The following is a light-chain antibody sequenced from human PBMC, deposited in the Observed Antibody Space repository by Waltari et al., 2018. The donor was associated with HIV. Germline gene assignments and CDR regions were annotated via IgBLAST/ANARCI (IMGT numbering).Light chain of an antibody. CDR2: RDN. V-gene: IGLV1-47*01. CDR1: SSTAGTNA. Sequence: QSALTQPPSSSGTPGQSVTIACSGSSSTAGTNAVYWYQKFPGSAPQLVIYRDNQRPPGVSDRFSGAKSGAAASLAISRLRSEDEADFYCSTWDDSLKDVLFGGGTKLTVL. CDR3: STWDDSLKDVL. J-gene: IGLJ2*01.